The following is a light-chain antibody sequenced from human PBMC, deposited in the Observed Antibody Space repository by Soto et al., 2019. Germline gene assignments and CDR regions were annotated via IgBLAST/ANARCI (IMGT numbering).Light chain of an antibody. CDR2: GTS. CDR3: QQYSSAPAWT. CDR1: QRLKSDY. Sequence: LTQSPGSLSLSPGERATLSCRASQRLKSDYFAWYQQRRGQAPRLLIYGTSIRASGIPDRFSGSGSGTDFTLTISRLEPEDFAVYYGQQYSSAPAWTFGQGTKVEV. V-gene: IGKV3-20*01. J-gene: IGKJ1*01.